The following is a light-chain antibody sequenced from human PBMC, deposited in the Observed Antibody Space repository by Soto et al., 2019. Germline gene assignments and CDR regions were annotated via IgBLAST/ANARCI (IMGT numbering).Light chain of an antibody. CDR1: QSLTSSL. CDR3: QQYGSSLIT. CDR2: DAS. V-gene: IGKV3-20*01. J-gene: IGKJ5*01. Sequence: EVVLTQSPGTLSLSPGERATLSCRASQSLTSSLLAWYQQRPGRAPRLLIYDASSRATGIPDRFSGSGSGTDFTLTISRLEPEDFVVYYCQQYGSSLITFGQGTRLEIK.